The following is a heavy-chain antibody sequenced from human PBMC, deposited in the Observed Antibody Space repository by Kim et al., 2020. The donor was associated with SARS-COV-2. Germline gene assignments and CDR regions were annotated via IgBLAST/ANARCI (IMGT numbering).Heavy chain of an antibody. Sequence: GGSLRLSCAASGFTFDDYAMHWVRQAPGKGLEWVSGISWNSGSIGYADSVKGRFTISRDNAKNSLYLQMNSLRAEDTALYYCAKDPRNHIVVVTATTTENRIHAFDIWGQGTMVTVSS. V-gene: IGHV3-9*01. CDR3: AKDPRNHIVVVTATTTENRIHAFDI. J-gene: IGHJ3*02. CDR2: ISWNSGSI. D-gene: IGHD2-21*02. CDR1: GFTFDDYA.